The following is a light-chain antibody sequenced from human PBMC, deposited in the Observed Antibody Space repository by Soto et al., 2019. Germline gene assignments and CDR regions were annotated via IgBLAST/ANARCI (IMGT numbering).Light chain of an antibody. CDR1: RDISDH. CDR3: QQYDNVPLT. J-gene: IGKJ4*01. Sequence: DTQMTQSPSSLSASVGDRVTISCQASRDISDHLNWYQHQPGKPPRLLIYDASNLETGVPSRFSGSASGTSFTFTISSLRPDDVATYFCQQYDNVPLTYGGGTE. V-gene: IGKV1-33*01. CDR2: DAS.